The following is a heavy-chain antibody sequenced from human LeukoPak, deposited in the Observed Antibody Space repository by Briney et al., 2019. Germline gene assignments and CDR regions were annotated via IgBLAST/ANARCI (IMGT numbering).Heavy chain of an antibody. CDR3: AINVNGGYYGDAFDI. CDR2: IYHSGST. CDR1: GYSISSGYY. J-gene: IGHJ3*02. D-gene: IGHD3-22*01. V-gene: IGHV4-38-2*01. Sequence: PSETLSLTCAVSGYSISSGYYWGWIRQPPGKGLEWIGSIYHSGSTYYNLSLKSRVTISVDTSKNQFSLKLSSVTAADTAVYYCAINVNGGYYGDAFDIWGQGTMVTVSS.